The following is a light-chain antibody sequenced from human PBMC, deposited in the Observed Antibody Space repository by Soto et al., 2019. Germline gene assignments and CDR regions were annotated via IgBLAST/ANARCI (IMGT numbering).Light chain of an antibody. J-gene: IGKJ1*01. V-gene: IGKV3-20*01. CDR3: QQYGSSPAP. Sequence: EIVLTQSPGTLSLSPGERATLSCRASQSVSSSYLAWYQQKPGQAPRLLIYGASSSATGIPDRFSGSGSGTDFTLTISRLEPEDLAVYYCQQYGSSPAPFGQGTKVEIK. CDR2: GAS. CDR1: QSVSSSY.